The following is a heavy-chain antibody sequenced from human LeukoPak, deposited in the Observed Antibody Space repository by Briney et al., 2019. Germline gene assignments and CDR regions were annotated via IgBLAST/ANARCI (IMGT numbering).Heavy chain of an antibody. CDR2: INHSGST. J-gene: IGHJ4*02. V-gene: IGHV4-61*10. Sequence: SETLSLTCTVSGGSISSGTYYWNWIRQPAGKGLEWIGEINHSGSTNYTPSLKSRVTISVDTSKNQFSLKLTSVTAADTAVYYCARAGVGRWIQHHHFDYWGQGTLVTVSS. D-gene: IGHD5-18*01. CDR3: ARAGVGRWIQHHHFDY. CDR1: GGSISSGTYY.